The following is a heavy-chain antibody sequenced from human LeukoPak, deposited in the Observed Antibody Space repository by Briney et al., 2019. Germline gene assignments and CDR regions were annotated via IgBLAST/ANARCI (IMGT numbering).Heavy chain of an antibody. D-gene: IGHD3-22*01. CDR2: ISGSGTTI. V-gene: IGHV3-11*01. CDR3: ARRAGDYSHPYDY. CDR1: GFTFSDYY. Sequence: GGSLRLSCAASGFTFSDYYMSWIRQAPGKGLEWVSYISGSGTTISYADSVKGRFTISRDNAKNSLYLQMNSLRAEDTAMYYCARRAGDYSHPYDYWGQGTLVTVSS. J-gene: IGHJ4*02.